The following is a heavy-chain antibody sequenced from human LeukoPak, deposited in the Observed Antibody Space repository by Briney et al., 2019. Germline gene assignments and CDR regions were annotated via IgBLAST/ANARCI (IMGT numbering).Heavy chain of an antibody. CDR1: GGSFSDYP. D-gene: IGHD3-3*02. CDR2: IIPKYSAS. Sequence: ASVKVSCKASGGSFSDYPINWVRQAPGQGLEWLGGIIPKYSASNYAQAFQGRVTITADESTNTVYMEMSGLRPDGTAVYYCVRPDRIFGVPAAFDAWGQGTLVAVSS. V-gene: IGHV1-69*13. J-gene: IGHJ3*01. CDR3: VRPDRIFGVPAAFDA.